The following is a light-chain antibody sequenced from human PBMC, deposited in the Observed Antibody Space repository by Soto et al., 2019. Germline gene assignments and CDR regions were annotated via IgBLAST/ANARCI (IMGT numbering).Light chain of an antibody. CDR3: ASYTSTTTPFV. Sequence: QSVLTQPASVSGSPGQSITISCTGTSSDIGNYIYVSWYQQHPGKAPKLMIFEVANRPSGISNRFSGSKPGNTASLTISGLQAEDEADYYCASYTSTTTPFVFGTGTKVTVL. CDR2: EVA. V-gene: IGLV2-14*01. J-gene: IGLJ1*01. CDR1: SSDIGNYIY.